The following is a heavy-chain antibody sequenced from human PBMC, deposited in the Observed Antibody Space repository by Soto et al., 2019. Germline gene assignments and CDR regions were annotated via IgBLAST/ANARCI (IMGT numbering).Heavy chain of an antibody. J-gene: IGHJ4*02. CDR1: GDSVSSNSAA. D-gene: IGHD3-3*01. V-gene: IGHV6-1*01. CDR3: ETGTIFGVVPPDY. Sequence: SQTLSLTCAISGDSVSSNSAAWNWIRQSPSRGLEWLGRTYYRSKWYNDYAVSVKSRITINPDTSKNQFSLQLNSVTPEDTAVYYCETGTIFGVVPPDYSDPAPLLSVFS. CDR2: TYYRSKWYN.